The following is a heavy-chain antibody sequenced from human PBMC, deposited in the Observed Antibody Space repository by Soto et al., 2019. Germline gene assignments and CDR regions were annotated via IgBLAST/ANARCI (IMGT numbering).Heavy chain of an antibody. CDR2: TYYRSKWYN. CDR1: GDSVSSNSAA. CDR3: ASHILQLVRWGGYCSGGSCVHYYYGMDV. V-gene: IGHV6-1*01. D-gene: IGHD2-15*01. J-gene: IGHJ6*02. Sequence: SQTLSLTCAISGDSVSSNSAAWNWIRQSPSRGLEWLGRTYYRSKWYNDYAVSVKSRITINPDTSKNQFSLQLNSVTPEDTAVYYCASHILQLVRWGGYCSGGSCVHYYYGMDVWGQGTTVTVSS.